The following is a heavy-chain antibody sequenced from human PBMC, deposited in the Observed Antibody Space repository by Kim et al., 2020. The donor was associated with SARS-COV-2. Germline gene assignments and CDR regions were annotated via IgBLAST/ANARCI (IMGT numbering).Heavy chain of an antibody. Sequence: GGSLRLSCAASGFTFSNYAMHWVRQAPGKGLEWVAVVSYDGNSKYYIDSVKGRFTISRDNSKNTLYLQMNSLRVEDTAVYYCARVSGVGAQPGAFDIWGQGTMVTVSS. CDR3: ARVSGVGAQPGAFDI. D-gene: IGHD1-26*01. J-gene: IGHJ3*02. CDR2: VSYDGNSK. V-gene: IGHV3-30*04. CDR1: GFTFSNYA.